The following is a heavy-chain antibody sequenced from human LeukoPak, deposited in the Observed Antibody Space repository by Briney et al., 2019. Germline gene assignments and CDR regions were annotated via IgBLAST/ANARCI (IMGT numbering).Heavy chain of an antibody. CDR1: GASISSSNW. CDR3: MRTYCSSTSCHYFDS. CDR2: IYHAGTT. J-gene: IGHJ4*02. D-gene: IGHD2-2*01. V-gene: IGHV4-4*02. Sequence: SETLSLTCAVSGASISSSNWWSWARQPPGKGLEWIGEIYHAGTTNYNPSLESPVTISVDSSRNQFSVKLTPVTAADTAVYYCMRTYCSSTSCHYFDSWGQGTLVTVSS.